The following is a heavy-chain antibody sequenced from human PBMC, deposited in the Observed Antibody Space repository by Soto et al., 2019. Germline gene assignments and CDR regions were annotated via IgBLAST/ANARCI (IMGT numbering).Heavy chain of an antibody. J-gene: IGHJ5*02. CDR1: GASIRSTDYY. D-gene: IGHD2-21*02. CDR3: VRTARQGAVAPHWFDR. Sequence: TSETLSLTCTVSGASIRSTDYYWSWIRQAPGKGLEWIGYVYYMSRLTISVDTSKNQFSLKLTSVTAAETAVYYCVRTARQGAVAPHWFDRWGQGTQVTVSS. V-gene: IGHV4-30-4*01. CDR2: VYY.